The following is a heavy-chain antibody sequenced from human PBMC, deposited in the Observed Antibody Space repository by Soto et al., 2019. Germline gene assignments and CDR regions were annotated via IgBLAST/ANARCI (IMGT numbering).Heavy chain of an antibody. CDR3: ARDTVAARHSCYYYYSMDV. Sequence: GGSLRLSCAASGFTFSSYWMSWVRQAPGKGLEWVANIKQDGSEKYSVDSVKGRFTISRDNAKNSLYLQMNSLRAEDTAVYYCARDTVAARHSCYYYYSMDVWGQGTTVTVSS. CDR2: IKQDGSEK. V-gene: IGHV3-7*03. CDR1: GFTFSSYW. D-gene: IGHD6-6*01. J-gene: IGHJ6*02.